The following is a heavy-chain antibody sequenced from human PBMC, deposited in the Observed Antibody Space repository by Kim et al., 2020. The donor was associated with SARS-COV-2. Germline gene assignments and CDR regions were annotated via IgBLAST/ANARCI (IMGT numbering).Heavy chain of an antibody. Sequence: SETLSLTCAVYGGSFSGYYWSWIRQPPGKGLEWIGEINHSGSTNYNPSLKSRVTISVDTSKNQFSLKLSSVTAADTAVYYCARGMVRGVIILSGWFDPWGQGTLVTVSS. V-gene: IGHV4-34*01. CDR1: GGSFSGYY. D-gene: IGHD3-10*01. CDR3: ARGMVRGVIILSGWFDP. J-gene: IGHJ5*02. CDR2: INHSGST.